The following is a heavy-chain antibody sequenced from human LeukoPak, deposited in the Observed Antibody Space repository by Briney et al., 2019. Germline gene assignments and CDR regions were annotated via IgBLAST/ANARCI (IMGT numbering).Heavy chain of an antibody. J-gene: IGHJ3*02. D-gene: IGHD6-13*01. CDR3: AKDGMKFPGIAAAEGAFDI. Sequence: GGSLRLSCTASGFTFGDYAMSWFRQAPGKGLEWVGFIRSKAYGGTIEYAASVKGRFTISRDNSKNTLYLQMNSLRAEDTAVYYCAKDGMKFPGIAAAEGAFDIWGQGTMVTVSS. CDR1: GFTFGDYA. V-gene: IGHV3-49*03. CDR2: IRSKAYGGTI.